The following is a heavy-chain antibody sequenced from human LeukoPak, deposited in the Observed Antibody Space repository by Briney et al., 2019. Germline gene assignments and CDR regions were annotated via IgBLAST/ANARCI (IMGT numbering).Heavy chain of an antibody. D-gene: IGHD2-2*01. Sequence: SGGSLRLSCAASGFTFSRHWMHWVRQAPGKGLVWISRINSDASDTNYADFVKGRFTISRDNAKNTVYLQINSLRDEDTAVYYCARIWSSTHCLIPDWGQGTLVTVSS. CDR2: INSDASDT. CDR1: GFTFSRHW. CDR3: ARIWSSTHCLIPD. V-gene: IGHV3-74*01. J-gene: IGHJ4*02.